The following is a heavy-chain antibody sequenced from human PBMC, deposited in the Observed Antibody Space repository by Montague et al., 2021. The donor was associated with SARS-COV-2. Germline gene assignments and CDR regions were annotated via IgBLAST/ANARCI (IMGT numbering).Heavy chain of an antibody. Sequence: SETLSLTCAISGGSFSNCYWSWIRQPPGKGLELVGEVNLSGTAIYNPSVKRGVTISVDTSKNQFYLRVNSVTAADTAVYYCARGRQPVVVPGAGPAGRAFDLWGQGTMVTVSS. V-gene: IGHV4-34*01. CDR2: VNLSGTA. D-gene: IGHD2-2*01. CDR3: ARGRQPVVVPGAGPAGRAFDL. CDR1: GGSFSNCY. J-gene: IGHJ3*01.